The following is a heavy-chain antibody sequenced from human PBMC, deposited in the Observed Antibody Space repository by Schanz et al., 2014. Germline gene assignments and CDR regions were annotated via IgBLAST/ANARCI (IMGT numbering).Heavy chain of an antibody. CDR3: VRDGDERLVVIFDQ. CDR2: ISAYNGNM. J-gene: IGHJ4*02. Sequence: QVQLVQSGAEVQKPGASVMLSCKTSGYSFNLFGVSWVRQAPGQGLEWMGWISAYNGNMNYAPKFQGRVTMTTDTSTSTPYMELRNLRSDDTAVYYCVRDGDERLVVIFDQWGQGTLVTVSS. D-gene: IGHD3-22*01. V-gene: IGHV1-18*04. CDR1: GYSFNLFG.